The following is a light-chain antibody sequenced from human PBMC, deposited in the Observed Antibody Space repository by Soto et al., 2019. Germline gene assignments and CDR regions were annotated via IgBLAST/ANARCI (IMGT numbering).Light chain of an antibody. CDR3: QQYNSYWT. Sequence: DMPMTQSPSTLSASVGDRVTITCRVSQSISSWLAWYQQKPGKAPKLLIYDASTLESGVPSRFSGSGSGTEFTLTISSLQPDDFATYYCQQYNSYWTFGHGTKVEIK. CDR2: DAS. CDR1: QSISSW. J-gene: IGKJ1*01. V-gene: IGKV1-5*01.